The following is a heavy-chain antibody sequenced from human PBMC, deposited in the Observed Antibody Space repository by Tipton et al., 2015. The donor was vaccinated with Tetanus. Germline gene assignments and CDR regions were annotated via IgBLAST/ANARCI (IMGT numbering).Heavy chain of an antibody. V-gene: IGHV4-34*01. CDR2: IHPSGST. Sequence: GLVKPSETLSLTCAVYGGAFSGHYWIWIRQAPGKGLEWIGEIHPSGSTNYNASLRGRVTMSVDLTRKHVFLRMTSVTAADTAVYYCARSIAAASVRPFDYWGQGTQVTVSS. CDR1: GGAFSGHY. D-gene: IGHD2-2*01. J-gene: IGHJ4*02. CDR3: ARSIAAASVRPFDY.